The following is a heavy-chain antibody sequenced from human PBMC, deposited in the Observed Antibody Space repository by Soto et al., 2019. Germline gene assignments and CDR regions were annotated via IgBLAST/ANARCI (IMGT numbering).Heavy chain of an antibody. CDR3: TTDCSGGSCYPGAHYYYYGMDV. V-gene: IGHV3-15*01. CDR2: VKSKTDGGTT. J-gene: IGHJ6*02. Sequence: EVQLVESGGGLVKPGGSLRLSCAASGFSFSYAWMSWVRQAPGKGLEWVGRVKSKTDGGTTDYAAPVKGRFTISRDDSKTTVYPKMNSLKTEDTAVYYCTTDCSGGSCYPGAHYYYYGMDVWGPGTTVTVSS. D-gene: IGHD2-15*01. CDR1: GFSFSYAW.